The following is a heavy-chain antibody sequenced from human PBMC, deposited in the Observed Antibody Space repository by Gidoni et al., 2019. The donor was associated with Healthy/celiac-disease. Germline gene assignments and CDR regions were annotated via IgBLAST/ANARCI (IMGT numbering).Heavy chain of an antibody. J-gene: IGHJ4*02. CDR1: GFTCEDYA. CDR3: AKDRRYYDSSGLLDY. V-gene: IGHV3-9*01. CDR2: ISWNLGSI. D-gene: IGHD3-22*01. Sequence: EVQLVESGGGLVQPGRSLRLACEASGFTCEDYARHGVRQAPGKGLVLVSGISWNLGSIGYADSVKGRFTISSDNAKNSLYLPMNSLRAEDTALYYFAKDRRYYDSSGLLDYWGQGTLVTVSS.